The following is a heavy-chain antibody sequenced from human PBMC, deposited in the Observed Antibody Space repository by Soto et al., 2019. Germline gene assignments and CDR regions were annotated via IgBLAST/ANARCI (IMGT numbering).Heavy chain of an antibody. J-gene: IGHJ4*02. CDR2: IIPILGTA. Sequence: QVQLMQSGTGVKKPGSSVRVSCKSSGGTFSSYAISWVRQAPGQVLEWMGGIIPILGTANYAQKFQGRVTITADESTSTAYMELSSLRSEDTAVYYCARDGGVYDYIPFDYWGQGTLVTVSS. CDR1: GGTFSSYA. CDR3: ARDGGVYDYIPFDY. D-gene: IGHD4-4*01. V-gene: IGHV1-69*12.